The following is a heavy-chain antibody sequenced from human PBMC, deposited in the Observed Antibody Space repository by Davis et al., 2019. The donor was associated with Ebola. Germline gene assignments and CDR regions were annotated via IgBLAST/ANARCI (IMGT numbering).Heavy chain of an antibody. CDR2: IGTIGGDT. V-gene: IGHV3-13*01. Sequence: PSGSLRLSCAASGFTFSYYDIQWVRQAAGKGLEWVSGIGTIGGDTHYADSVKGRFTISRDDAKNSLYLQMDSLRAGDTAIYYCARANSGCTGGGCFSGHWFDPWGQGTLVTVSS. CDR3: ARANSGCTGGGCFSGHWFDP. J-gene: IGHJ5*02. D-gene: IGHD2-15*01. CDR1: GFTFSYYD.